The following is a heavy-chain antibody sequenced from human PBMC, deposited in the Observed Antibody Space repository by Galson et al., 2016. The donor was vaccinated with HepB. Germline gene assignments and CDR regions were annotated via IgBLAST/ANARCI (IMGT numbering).Heavy chain of an antibody. CDR2: SRYKTQSYTT. J-gene: IGHJ4*02. V-gene: IGHV3-72*01. CDR1: GFTFTDHY. D-gene: IGHD3-10*01. Sequence: SLRLSCAASGFTFTDHYIAWVRQAPGKGLEWVGRSRYKTQSYTTSYAASVKGRFTISRDDSKSSVYLQMSSLKTEDMAVYYCVRVMRTGTSYFDYWGQGALVTVSS. CDR3: VRVMRTGTSYFDY.